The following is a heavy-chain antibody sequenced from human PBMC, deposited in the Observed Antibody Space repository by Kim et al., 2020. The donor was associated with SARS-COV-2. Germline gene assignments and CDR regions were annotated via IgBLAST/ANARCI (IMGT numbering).Heavy chain of an antibody. Sequence: SETLSLTCAVSGGSVSSGSHYWSWIRQSPGNRPEWIGDIYYTGSTRYFPSLKSRVTISLDTSKNQISLKMNSVTAADTAVYFCAGGEDGHDAFDIWAQG. CDR1: GGSVSSGSHY. CDR2: IYYTGST. J-gene: IGHJ3*02. V-gene: IGHV4-61*01. D-gene: IGHD3-16*01. CDR3: AGGEDGHDAFDI.